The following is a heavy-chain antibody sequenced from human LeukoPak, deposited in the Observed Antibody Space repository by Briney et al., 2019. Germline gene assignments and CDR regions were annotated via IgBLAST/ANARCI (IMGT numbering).Heavy chain of an antibody. Sequence: GASVKVSCKASGYIFSDYYMHWVGQAPGQGLEWMGWIKPDSGGTNYEQKFQGRVIMTLDTSISTAYMELSSLRSEDTAVYYCARDSGGSGSYMFDYWGQGTLVTVSS. CDR1: GYIFSDYY. D-gene: IGHD3-10*01. J-gene: IGHJ4*02. CDR2: IKPDSGGT. CDR3: ARDSGGSGSYMFDY. V-gene: IGHV1-2*02.